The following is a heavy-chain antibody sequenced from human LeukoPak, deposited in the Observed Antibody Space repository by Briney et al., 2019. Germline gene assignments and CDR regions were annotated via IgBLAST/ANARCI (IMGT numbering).Heavy chain of an antibody. CDR1: GFTFSDYY. D-gene: IGHD4-23*01. CDR3: ARDGDYGGYSGYFYAMDV. V-gene: IGHV3-11*01. Sequence: GGSLRLSCAASGFTFSDYYMSWIRQAPGKGLEWVSYISTTGSTTHYADSVKGRFTISRDNAKNSLFQQMDSLRAEDTAVYYCARDGDYGGYSGYFYAMDVWGQGTTVTVSS. CDR2: ISTTGSTT. J-gene: IGHJ6*02.